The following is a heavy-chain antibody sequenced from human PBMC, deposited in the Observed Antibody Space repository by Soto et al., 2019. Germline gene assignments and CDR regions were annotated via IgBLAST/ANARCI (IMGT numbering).Heavy chain of an antibody. Sequence: GESLKISCNGSGYIFTNYWIGWVRQMPGKGLEWMGIIYPGDSDTRYSPSFQGQVTISADKSISTAYLQWSSLKASDSAMYYCARHFKPYFFGSGSPSYGIDVWGQGTTVTVSS. CDR3: ARHFKPYFFGSGSPSYGIDV. V-gene: IGHV5-51*01. CDR2: IYPGDSDT. CDR1: GYIFTNYW. D-gene: IGHD3-10*01. J-gene: IGHJ6*02.